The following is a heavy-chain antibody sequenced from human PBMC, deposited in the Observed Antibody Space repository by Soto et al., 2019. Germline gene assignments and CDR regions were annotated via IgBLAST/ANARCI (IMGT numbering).Heavy chain of an antibody. CDR3: VRTGSYRLDA. CDR2: VYHSETT. Sequence: QVQLQESGPGLVRPSGTLSLTCAVSGDSIIGTGWWSWVRQPAEKGLDRIGEVYHSETTNYNPHLRGRVTISVYTSRNQFSLNLGSVTAADTAVCYCVRTGSYRLDAWGQGTTVTVSS. V-gene: IGHV4-4*02. J-gene: IGHJ6*02. D-gene: IGHD3-10*01. CDR1: GDSIIGTGW.